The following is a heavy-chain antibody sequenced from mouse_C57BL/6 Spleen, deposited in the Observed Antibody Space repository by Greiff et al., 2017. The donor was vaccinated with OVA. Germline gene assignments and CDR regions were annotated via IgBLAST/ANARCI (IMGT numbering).Heavy chain of an antibody. V-gene: IGHV1-64*01. J-gene: IGHJ1*03. CDR1: GYTFTSYW. CDR2: IHPNSGST. Sequence: QVHVKQPGAELVKPGASVKLSCKASGYTFTSYWMHWVKQRPGQGLEWIGMIHPNSGSTNYNEKFKSKATLTVDKSSSTAYMQLSSLTSEDSAVYYCARATMVTRLLDVWGTGTTVTVSS. D-gene: IGHD2-1*01. CDR3: ARATMVTRLLDV.